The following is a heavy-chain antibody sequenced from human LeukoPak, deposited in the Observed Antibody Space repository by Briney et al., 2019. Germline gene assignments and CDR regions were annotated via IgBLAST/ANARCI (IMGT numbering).Heavy chain of an antibody. CDR1: GGSISSGDYY. CDR2: IYYSGST. Sequence: SETLSLTCTVSGGSISSGDYYWSWLRQPPGKGLEWIGYIYYSGSTYYNPSLKSRVTISVDTSKNQFSLKLSSVTAADTAVYYCARVKLERRPFDYWGQGTLVTVSS. CDR3: ARVKLERRPFDY. V-gene: IGHV4-30-4*01. D-gene: IGHD1-1*01. J-gene: IGHJ4*02.